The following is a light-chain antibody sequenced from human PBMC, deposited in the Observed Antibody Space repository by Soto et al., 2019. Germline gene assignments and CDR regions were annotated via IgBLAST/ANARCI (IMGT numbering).Light chain of an antibody. CDR1: QSLIHSNGYNY. CDR2: LGS. V-gene: IGKV2-28*01. Sequence: DIVMTQSPLSLPVTPGEPASISCRSSQSLIHSNGYNYLDWYLQKPGQPPQLLIYLGSSRASGVPDRFSGSGSGKDFTLKISRVEAEDVGFYSCMQALQPPWTFGQGTKLEIK. J-gene: IGKJ2*02. CDR3: MQALQPPWT.